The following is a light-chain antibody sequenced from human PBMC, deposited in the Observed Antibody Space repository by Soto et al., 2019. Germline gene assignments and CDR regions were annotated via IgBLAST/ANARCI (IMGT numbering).Light chain of an antibody. CDR1: QSVSWE. CDR3: LQYVAYPYT. J-gene: IGKJ4*01. CDR2: RAS. Sequence: DIQMTQSPSTLSASMGDMVTITCRASQSVSWELAWYQHKPGKAPKHLIYRASLLESGVPSRFSGSGSGTEFSLTISGLQTDDFATYYCLQYVAYPYTFGGGTRVE. V-gene: IGKV1-5*03.